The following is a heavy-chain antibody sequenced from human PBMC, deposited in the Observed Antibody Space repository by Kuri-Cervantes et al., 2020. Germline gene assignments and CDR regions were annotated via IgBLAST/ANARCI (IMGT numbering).Heavy chain of an antibody. J-gene: IGHJ2*01. CDR1: GYTFTSYA. CDR2: INPSGGST. V-gene: IGHV1-46*01. Sequence: ASVKVSCKASGYTFTSYAMHWVRQAPGQGLEWMGIINPSGGSTSYAQKFQGRVTMTRDTSTSTVYMELSSLRSEDTAVYYCARDRGANWYFDLWGRGTLVTVSS. CDR3: ARDRGANWYFDL. D-gene: IGHD3-10*01.